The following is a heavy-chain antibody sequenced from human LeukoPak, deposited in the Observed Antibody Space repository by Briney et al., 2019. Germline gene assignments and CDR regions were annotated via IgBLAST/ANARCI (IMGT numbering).Heavy chain of an antibody. CDR1: EFTFSSYS. D-gene: IGHD2-2*01. J-gene: IGHJ4*02. Sequence: GGSLRLSCAASEFTFSSYSMNWVRQAPGKGLEWVANIKQDESEKYYVGSVKGRFSISRDNAKNSLYLQMNSLRVEDTAVYYCARLGSTSPGNWYKLSDQWGQGSLVTVSS. V-gene: IGHV3-7*03. CDR3: ARLGSTSPGNWYKLSDQ. CDR2: IKQDESEK.